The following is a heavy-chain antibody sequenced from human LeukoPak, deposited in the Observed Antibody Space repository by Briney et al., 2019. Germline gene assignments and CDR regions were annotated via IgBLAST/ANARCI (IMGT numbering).Heavy chain of an antibody. CDR1: GGTFSSYA. CDR3: ARGALYGDYAVDY. J-gene: IGHJ4*02. CDR2: IIPIFGTA. V-gene: IGHV1-69*05. Sequence: GASVKVSCKASGGTFSSYAISWVRQAPGQGLEWMGRIIPIFGTANYAQKFQGRVTITTDESTSTAYMELSSLRSEDTAVYYCARGALYGDYAVDYWGQGTLVTVSS. D-gene: IGHD4-17*01.